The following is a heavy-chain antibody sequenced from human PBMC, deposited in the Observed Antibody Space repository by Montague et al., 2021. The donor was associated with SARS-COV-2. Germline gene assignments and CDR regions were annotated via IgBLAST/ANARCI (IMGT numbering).Heavy chain of an antibody. Sequence: SETLSLTYTVSGGSVRSGLYYWTWIRQPPGKGLEWIGYVYYGGTANHNPSLKSRLTLTVDTSKNQFSLKLSSVTAADTAIYYCARERLDCSGTSCYTNGLDVWGQGTMVTVSS. J-gene: IGHJ6*02. D-gene: IGHD2-15*01. CDR3: ARERLDCSGTSCYTNGLDV. CDR2: VYYGGTA. V-gene: IGHV4-61*01. CDR1: GGSVRSGLYY.